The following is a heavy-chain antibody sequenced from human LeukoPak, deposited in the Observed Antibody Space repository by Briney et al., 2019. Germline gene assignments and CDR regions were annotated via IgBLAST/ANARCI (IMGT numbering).Heavy chain of an antibody. D-gene: IGHD2-8*01. CDR1: GYTFTNYA. CDR3: ARVPFVVMGDTGNWFDP. V-gene: IGHV7-4-1*02. CDR2: INTNTGNP. Sequence: ASVKVSCKASGYTFTNYAMNWVRQAPGQGLEWMGWINTNTGNPTYAQGFTGRFVFSSDKLVSTAYLQISRLKAEDTAVYYCARVPFVVMGDTGNWFDPWGQGTLVTVSS. J-gene: IGHJ5*02.